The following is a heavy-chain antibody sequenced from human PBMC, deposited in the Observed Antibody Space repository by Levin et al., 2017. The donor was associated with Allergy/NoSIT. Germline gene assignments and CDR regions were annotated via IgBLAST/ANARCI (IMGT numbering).Heavy chain of an antibody. CDR1: GFSLSTGGVG. CDR2: IYWDDDK. CDR3: AHRLPRPDSDILTGYQEFYFDF. V-gene: IGHV2-5*02. D-gene: IGHD3-9*01. J-gene: IGHJ4*02. Sequence: SGPTLVKPTQTLTLTCSFSGFSLSTGGVGVGWIRQPPGKAPEWLGIIYWDDDKHYNPSLKRRLTITKDTSKNQVVLTMTNMDAVDTATYYCAHRLPRPDSDILTGYQEFYFDFWGQGTLVTVSS.